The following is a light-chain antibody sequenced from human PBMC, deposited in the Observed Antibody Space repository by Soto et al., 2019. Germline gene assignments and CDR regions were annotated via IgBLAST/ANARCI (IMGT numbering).Light chain of an antibody. CDR3: HSYDSSLRVV. V-gene: IGLV1-40*01. CDR2: VKS. J-gene: IGLJ2*01. CDR1: SSNIGAGYD. Sequence: QSVLTQPASVSGAPGQRVTISCTGSSSNIGAGYDVHWYQQLPGTAPRLLIYVKSNRPSGVPDRCSGSKSGTSASLAITGLQAEDEADYYCHSYDSSLRVVFGGGTKLT.